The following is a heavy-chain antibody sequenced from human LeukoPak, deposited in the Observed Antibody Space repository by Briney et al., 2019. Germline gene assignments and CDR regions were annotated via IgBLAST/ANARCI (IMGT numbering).Heavy chain of an antibody. D-gene: IGHD3-22*01. CDR1: GFTFSSYW. CDR3: ARGGVIFEY. CDR2: IKEDGSEK. V-gene: IGHV3-7*04. J-gene: IGHJ4*02. Sequence: PGGSLRLSCAASGFTFSSYWMSWVRQAPGKGLEWVANIKEDGSEKYYVDSVKGRFTISRDNAKNSLYLEMNSLRAEDTAVYYCARGGVIFEYWGQGAQVTVSA.